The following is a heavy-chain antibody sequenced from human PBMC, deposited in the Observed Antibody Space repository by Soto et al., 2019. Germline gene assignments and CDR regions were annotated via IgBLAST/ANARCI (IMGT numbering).Heavy chain of an antibody. Sequence: PSETLSLTCAVSGGSISSGGYSWSWIRQPPGKGLEWIGYIYHSGSTYYNPSLKSRVTISVDTSKNQFSLKLSSVTAADTAVYYCARDGRYFDWLSFDYWGQGTLVTVSS. D-gene: IGHD3-9*01. CDR3: ARDGRYFDWLSFDY. V-gene: IGHV4-30-2*01. CDR1: GGSISSGGYS. CDR2: IYHSGST. J-gene: IGHJ4*02.